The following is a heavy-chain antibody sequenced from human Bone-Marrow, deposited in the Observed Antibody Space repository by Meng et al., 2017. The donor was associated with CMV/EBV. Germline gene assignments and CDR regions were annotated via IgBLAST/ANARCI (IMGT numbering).Heavy chain of an antibody. D-gene: IGHD2-21*01. J-gene: IGHJ6*02. CDR3: VLGLWMGFHHYGMDV. CDR1: GFSFSDHY. CDR2: VRNKASRYTT. V-gene: IGHV3-72*01. Sequence: GESLKISCAAPGFSFSDHYMDWVRQAPGKGLAWVGRVRNKASRYTTEYAASVKGRFTISRDDSNNSLYLQMNTLTTEDTAVYYCVLGLWMGFHHYGMDVWGQGTTVTVSS.